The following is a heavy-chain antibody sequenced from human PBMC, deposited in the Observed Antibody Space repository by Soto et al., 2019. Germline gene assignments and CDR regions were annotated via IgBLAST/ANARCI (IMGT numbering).Heavy chain of an antibody. D-gene: IGHD6-13*01. V-gene: IGHV4-34*01. CDR1: GGSFSGYY. Sequence: PSETLSLTCAVYGGSFSGYYWSWIRQPPGKGLEWIGEINHSGSTNYNPSLKSRVTISVDTSKNQFSLKLSSVTAADTAVYYCASMQQLVRRHFDYWGQGTLVTVSS. CDR3: ASMQQLVRRHFDY. J-gene: IGHJ4*02. CDR2: INHSGST.